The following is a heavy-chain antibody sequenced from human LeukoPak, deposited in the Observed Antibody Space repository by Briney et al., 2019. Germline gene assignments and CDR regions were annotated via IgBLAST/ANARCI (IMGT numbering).Heavy chain of an antibody. CDR3: ARGKGYCSGGSCFYYYYYMDV. V-gene: IGHV1-18*01. Sequence: VASVKVSCKASGYTFTSYGISWVRQAPGQGLEWMGWISAYNGNTNYAQKLQGRVTMTTDTSTSTAYMELRSLRSDDTAVYYCARGKGYCSGGSCFYYYYYMDVWGKGTTVTISS. J-gene: IGHJ6*03. D-gene: IGHD2-15*01. CDR2: ISAYNGNT. CDR1: GYTFTSYG.